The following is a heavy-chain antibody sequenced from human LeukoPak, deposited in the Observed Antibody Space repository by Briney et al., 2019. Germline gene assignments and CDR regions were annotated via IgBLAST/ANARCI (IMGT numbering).Heavy chain of an antibody. D-gene: IGHD3-16*02. CDR1: GFSFTKYA. CDR3: AKVSCDGGVIPYFDS. V-gene: IGHV3-23*01. Sequence: GGSLRLSCAAPGFSFTKYAMRWVRQAPGKGLEWVSGMSSSGDSTDYADSVKGRFIISRDNSKNTLYLQMDRLRVEDTAVFCAKVSCDGGVIPYFDSWGQGTVVTVSS. J-gene: IGHJ4*02. CDR2: MSSSGDST.